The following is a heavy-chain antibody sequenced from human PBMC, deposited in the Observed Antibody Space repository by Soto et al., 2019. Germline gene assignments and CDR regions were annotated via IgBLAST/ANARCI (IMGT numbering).Heavy chain of an antibody. CDR2: ISGSGGGT. D-gene: IGHD4-17*01. CDR3: AKGGPYGYGPFDY. Sequence: EVRLLESGGGLAQPGGSLRLSYGTSGFIFSSHAMSWVRQAPGKGLEWVSTISGSGGGTYYADSVKGRFTISRDNSKNTLYLQMNTRRAEDTAVYFCAKGGPYGYGPFDYWGQGILVTVSS. CDR1: GFIFSSHA. J-gene: IGHJ4*02. V-gene: IGHV3-23*01.